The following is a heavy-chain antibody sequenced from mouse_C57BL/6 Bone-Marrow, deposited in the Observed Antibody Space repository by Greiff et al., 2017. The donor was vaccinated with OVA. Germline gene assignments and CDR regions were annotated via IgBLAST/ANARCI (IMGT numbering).Heavy chain of an antibody. CDR3: ARSLFDY. V-gene: IGHV1-69*01. CDR1: GYTFTSYW. J-gene: IGHJ2*01. Sequence: QVQLQQPGAELVMPGASVKLSCKASGYTFTSYWMHWVKQRPGQGLEWIGVIDPSDSYTNYNQKFKGKSTLTVDKSSSTAYMQLSSLTSEDSAVYYCARSLFDYWGQGTTLTVSS. CDR2: IDPSDSYT.